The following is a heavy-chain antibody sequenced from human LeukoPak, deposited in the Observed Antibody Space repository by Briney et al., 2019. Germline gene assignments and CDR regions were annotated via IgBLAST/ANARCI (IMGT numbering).Heavy chain of an antibody. Sequence: GGSLRLSCAASGFIFSDYYMTWIRQAPGKGLEWVSSISGGPVYYADSVKGRFTISRDNSKNTLYLQMNSLRAEDTAVYYCATIPRYSSSWYGEYSDYWGQGTLVTVSS. V-gene: IGHV3-23*01. D-gene: IGHD6-13*01. CDR1: GFIFSDYY. J-gene: IGHJ4*02. CDR3: ATIPRYSSSWYGEYSDY. CDR2: ISGGPV.